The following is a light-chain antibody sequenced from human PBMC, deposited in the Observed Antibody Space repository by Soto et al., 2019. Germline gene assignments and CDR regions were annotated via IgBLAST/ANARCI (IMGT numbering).Light chain of an antibody. Sequence: QSVLTQPPSVSGAPGQRVTISCTGSSSNIGAGYDVHWYQQLPGTAPKLLIYGNSNRPSGVPDRFSGSKSGTSASLAITGPRAGDEADYYCQSYDSSRRDVVFGGGTKLTAL. CDR3: QSYDSSRRDVV. J-gene: IGLJ2*01. CDR1: SSNIGAGYD. V-gene: IGLV1-40*01. CDR2: GNS.